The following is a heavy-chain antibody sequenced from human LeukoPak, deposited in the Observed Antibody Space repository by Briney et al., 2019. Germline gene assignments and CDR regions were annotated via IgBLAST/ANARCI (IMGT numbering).Heavy chain of an antibody. CDR1: GYTFTSYA. D-gene: IGHD7-27*01. Sequence: ASVKVSCKASGYTFTSYAMHWVRQAPGQRLEWMGWINAGNGNTKYSQKFQGGVTITRDTSASTAYMELSSLRSEDTAVYYCARDPNWGRPYYYYGMDVWGQGTTVTVSS. CDR2: INAGNGNT. V-gene: IGHV1-3*01. CDR3: ARDPNWGRPYYYYGMDV. J-gene: IGHJ6*02.